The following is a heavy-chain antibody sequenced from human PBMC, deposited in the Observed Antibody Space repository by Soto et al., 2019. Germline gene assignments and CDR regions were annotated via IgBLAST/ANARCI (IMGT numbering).Heavy chain of an antibody. Sequence: PGWSLRISCLASELTIINVRLHLVRKAPEKGLEYVCAIDSTGGTTNYADTVKGRFTISRDNSKNTLYLQMTSLRTEDTATYYCAKDSRTRAFGELLRDHHDLWGQGTLVTVSS. CDR2: IDSTGGTT. J-gene: IGHJ5*02. D-gene: IGHD3-10*01. V-gene: IGHV3-64D*08. CDR1: ELTIINVR. CDR3: AKDSRTRAFGELLRDHHDL.